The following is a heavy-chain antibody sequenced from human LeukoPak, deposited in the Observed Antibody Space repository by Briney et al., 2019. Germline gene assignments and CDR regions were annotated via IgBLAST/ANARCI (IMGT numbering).Heavy chain of an antibody. CDR2: IYTSGST. V-gene: IGHV4-61*02. CDR1: GGSISSGSYY. D-gene: IGHD5-18*01. J-gene: IGHJ4*02. Sequence: PSETLSLTCTVSGGSISSGSYYWSWIRQPAGKGLEWIGRIYTSGSTNYNPSLKSRVTISVDTSKNQFSLKLSSVTAADTAVYYCATLVDTAMVPDYWGQGTLVTVSS. CDR3: ATLVDTAMVPDY.